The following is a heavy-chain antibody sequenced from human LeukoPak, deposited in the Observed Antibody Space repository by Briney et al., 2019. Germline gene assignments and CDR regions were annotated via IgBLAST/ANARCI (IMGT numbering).Heavy chain of an antibody. V-gene: IGHV3-30-3*01. J-gene: IGHJ4*02. CDR3: ARNSGSSGWRPFDY. D-gene: IGHD6-19*01. CDR1: GFSFSSYA. Sequence: PGRSLRLSCAASGFSFSSYAMHWVRQDPGKGMEWVAVISYDGSNKYYADSVKGRFTISRDNSKNTLYLQMNSLRAEDTAVYYCARNSGSSGWRPFDYWGQGTLVTVSS. CDR2: ISYDGSNK.